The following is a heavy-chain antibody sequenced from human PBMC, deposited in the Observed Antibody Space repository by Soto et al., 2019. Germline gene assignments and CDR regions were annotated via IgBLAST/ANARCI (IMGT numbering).Heavy chain of an antibody. J-gene: IGHJ4*02. V-gene: IGHV3-30-3*01. D-gene: IGHD3-16*02. Sequence: QVQLVESGGGVVQPGRSLRLSCAASGFTFSSYAMHWVRQAPGKGLEWVAVISYDGSNKYYADSVKGRFTISRDNSKNTLYLPLTSVRAEDTAVYYCASRDVGYDDVWGSYRYSSVDYWGQGTLVTVSS. CDR3: ASRDVGYDDVWGSYRYSSVDY. CDR2: ISYDGSNK. CDR1: GFTFSSYA.